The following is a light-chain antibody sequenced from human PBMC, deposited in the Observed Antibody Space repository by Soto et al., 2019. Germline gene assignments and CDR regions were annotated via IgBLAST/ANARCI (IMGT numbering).Light chain of an antibody. Sequence: QSVLTQPPSASGSPGQSVTISCTGTSSDVGGYNYVSWYQQHPGKAPKLMIYEVSKRPSGVPDRFSGSKSGNTASLTVSGLQAEDEADYYCSSYASSNNFGFGTGTKVNVL. J-gene: IGLJ1*01. CDR1: SSDVGGYNY. CDR3: SSYASSNNFG. V-gene: IGLV2-8*01. CDR2: EVS.